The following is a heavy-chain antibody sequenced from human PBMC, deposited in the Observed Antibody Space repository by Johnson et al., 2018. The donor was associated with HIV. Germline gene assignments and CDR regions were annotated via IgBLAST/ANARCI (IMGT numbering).Heavy chain of an antibody. J-gene: IGHJ3*02. Sequence: QVQLVESGGGVVQPGRSLRLSCAASGFTFSSYAMYWVRQAPGKGLEWVSFIPYDGSDKYYTDSVKGRFTISRDNSKNTLYLQMNSLRAEDTAVYYCAKSPLGRLREGAFDIWGQGTMVTVSS. CDR3: AKSPLGRLREGAFDI. D-gene: IGHD7-27*01. CDR2: IPYDGSDK. V-gene: IGHV3-30*18. CDR1: GFTFSSYA.